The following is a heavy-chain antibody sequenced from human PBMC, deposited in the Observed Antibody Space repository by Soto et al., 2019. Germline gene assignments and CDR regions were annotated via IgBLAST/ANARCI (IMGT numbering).Heavy chain of an antibody. J-gene: IGHJ6*02. D-gene: IGHD3-10*01. CDR1: GGSISSRSYY. CDR2: IYYSGST. CDR3: ARHPRPYYYGSRPHYGMAV. Sequence: SETLSLTCTVSGGSISSRSYYWGWIRQPPGKGLEWIGSIYYSGSTYYNPSLKSRVTISVDTSKNQFSLKLSSVTAADTAVYYCARHPRPYYYGSRPHYGMAVWGQGTTVTVSS. V-gene: IGHV4-39*01.